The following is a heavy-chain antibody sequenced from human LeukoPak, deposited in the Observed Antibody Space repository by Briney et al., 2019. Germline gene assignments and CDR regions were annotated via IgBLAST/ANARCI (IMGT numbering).Heavy chain of an antibody. CDR3: ARRYGGYSRGFDI. D-gene: IGHD4-23*01. Sequence: GESLKISCKGSGYSFTSYWIAWVRQMPGKGLEWMGIIYPADSDTRYSPSFQGQVTISADKSISTAYLQWSSLKASDTAMYYCARRYGGYSRGFDIWGQGTMVTVSS. J-gene: IGHJ3*02. CDR1: GYSFTSYW. V-gene: IGHV5-51*01. CDR2: IYPADSDT.